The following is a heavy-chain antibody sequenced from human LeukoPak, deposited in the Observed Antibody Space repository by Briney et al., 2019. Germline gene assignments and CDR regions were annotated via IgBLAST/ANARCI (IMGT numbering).Heavy chain of an antibody. D-gene: IGHD5-12*01. CDR3: AGGRSGYGFMDV. CDR2: ISTNGGTT. Sequence: GGSLRLSCAGSGFSFNNYAMHWVRQAPGKGLEYVSAISTNGGTTYYANAVKGRFTISRDNSKNTLYLQMGSLRDEDMAVYYCAGGRSGYGFMDVWGQGTTVTVSS. V-gene: IGHV3-64*01. CDR1: GFSFNNYA. J-gene: IGHJ6*02.